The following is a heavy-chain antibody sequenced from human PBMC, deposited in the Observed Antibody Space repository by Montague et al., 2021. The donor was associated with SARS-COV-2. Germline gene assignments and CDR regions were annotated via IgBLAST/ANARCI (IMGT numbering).Heavy chain of an antibody. D-gene: IGHD3-9*01. CDR1: GFTFSSYR. CDR3: ARDAHYDILTGCFGY. Sequence: SLRLSCAASGFTFSSYRMNWVRQAPGKGLEWVSSISSSSSYIYYADSVKGRFTISRDNAKNSLYLQMNSLRAEDTAVYYCARDAHYDILTGCFGYWGQGTLVTVSS. V-gene: IGHV3-21*01. CDR2: ISSSSSYI. J-gene: IGHJ4*02.